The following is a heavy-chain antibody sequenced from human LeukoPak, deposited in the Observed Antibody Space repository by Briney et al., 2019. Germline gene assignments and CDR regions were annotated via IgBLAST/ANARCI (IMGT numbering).Heavy chain of an antibody. CDR2: ISSSCSTI. D-gene: IGHD3-10*01. J-gene: IGHJ4*02. CDR3: ARVVVRGVIGF. Sequence: SYISSSCSTIYYADSVKGRFTISRDNAKNSLYLQMNSLRAEDTAVYYCARVVVRGVIGFWGQGTLVTVSS. V-gene: IGHV3-48*03.